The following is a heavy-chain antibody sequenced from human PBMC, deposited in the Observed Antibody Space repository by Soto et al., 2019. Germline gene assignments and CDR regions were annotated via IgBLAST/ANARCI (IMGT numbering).Heavy chain of an antibody. CDR3: ARWGTTGGLDV. V-gene: IGHV3-33*05. J-gene: IGHJ4*02. D-gene: IGHD3-16*01. Sequence: QVQLVESGGGVVQPGTSLRLSSVGSGFTFRSYVIHWVRQAPGKGLEWVALTSYDGSNNFYGDSVKGRFTISRDNSRNTVELQMDSLRLEATALYYCARWGTTGGLDVWGQGTLVSVSS. CDR2: TSYDGSNN. CDR1: GFTFRSYV.